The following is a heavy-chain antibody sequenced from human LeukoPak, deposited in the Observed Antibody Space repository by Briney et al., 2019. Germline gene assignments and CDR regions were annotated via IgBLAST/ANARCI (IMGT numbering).Heavy chain of an antibody. CDR1: GFTFSDYY. CDR2: ISSSGSTI. Sequence: GGSLRLSCAASGFTFSDYYMSWIRQAPGKGLEWVSYISSSGSTIYYADSVKGRFTISRDNAKNSLYLQMNSLRAEDTAVYYRARDIAAAGNYFDYWGQGTLVTVSS. J-gene: IGHJ4*02. V-gene: IGHV3-11*01. CDR3: ARDIAAAGNYFDY. D-gene: IGHD6-13*01.